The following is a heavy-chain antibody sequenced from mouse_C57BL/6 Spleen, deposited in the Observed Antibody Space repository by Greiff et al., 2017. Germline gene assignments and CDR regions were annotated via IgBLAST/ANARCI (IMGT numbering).Heavy chain of an antibody. J-gene: IGHJ4*01. D-gene: IGHD1-1*01. CDR1: GFNIKDYY. Sequence: VQLQQSGAELVRPGASVKLSCTASGFNIKDYYMHWVKQRPEQGLEWIGRIDPEDGDTEYAPKFQGKATMTADTSSNTAYLQLSSLTSEDTAVYYCTTNYGRPYYAMDYWGQGTSVTVSS. CDR3: TTNYGRPYYAMDY. CDR2: IDPEDGDT. V-gene: IGHV14-1*01.